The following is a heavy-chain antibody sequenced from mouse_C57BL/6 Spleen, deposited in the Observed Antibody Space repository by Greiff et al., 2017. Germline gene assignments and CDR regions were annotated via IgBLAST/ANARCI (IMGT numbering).Heavy chain of an antibody. Sequence: QVQLQQPGAELVMPGASVKLSCKASGYTFTSYWMHWVKPRPGQGLDWIGEIDPSDSYPNSHQKFKGKSTLTVDKASSTAYMQLSSLTSEDSAVDYCAIYDGSFDYWGQGTTLTVSS. D-gene: IGHD2-3*01. V-gene: IGHV1-69*01. CDR3: AIYDGSFDY. J-gene: IGHJ2*01. CDR2: IDPSDSYP. CDR1: GYTFTSYW.